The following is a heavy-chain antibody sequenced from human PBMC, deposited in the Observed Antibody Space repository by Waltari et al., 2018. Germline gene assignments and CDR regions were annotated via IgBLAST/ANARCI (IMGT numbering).Heavy chain of an antibody. V-gene: IGHV1-69*19. Sequence: QVQLVQSGAEVKKSGSSVKVSCMASGGTFSSYSISWGRQALGQGLEWMGGIIPIFGTANYAQKFQGRVTISADESANTVYMQLSSLRFEDTAVYYCARNLRGRDGYNSYAFDLWGHGTLVSVSS. CDR2: IIPIFGTA. CDR1: GGTFSSYS. CDR3: ARNLRGRDGYNSYAFDL. D-gene: IGHD5-12*01. J-gene: IGHJ3*01.